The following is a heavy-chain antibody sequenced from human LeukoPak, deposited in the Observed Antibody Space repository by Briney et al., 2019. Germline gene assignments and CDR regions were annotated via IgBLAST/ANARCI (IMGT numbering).Heavy chain of an antibody. Sequence: ASVKVSCKASGYPFTSYGISWVRQAPGQGLEWMGWISAYNGNTNYAQKLQGRVTMTTDTSTSTAYMELRSLRSDDTAVYNCARDRPDTLVVVPINWGQRTMVTVSS. CDR1: GYPFTSYG. J-gene: IGHJ3*01. D-gene: IGHD2-21*01. CDR3: ARDRPDTLVVVPIN. CDR2: ISAYNGNT. V-gene: IGHV1-18*01.